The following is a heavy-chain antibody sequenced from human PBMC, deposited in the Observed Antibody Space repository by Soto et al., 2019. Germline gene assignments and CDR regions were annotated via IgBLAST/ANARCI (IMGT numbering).Heavy chain of an antibody. CDR2: ISSSSSYI. V-gene: IGHV3-21*01. CDR3: ARDLRGYCSGGSCSYGMDV. CDR1: GFTFSSYS. J-gene: IGHJ6*02. D-gene: IGHD2-15*01. Sequence: PGGSLRLSCAASGFTFSSYSMKWVRQAPGKGLEWVSSISSSSSYIYYADSVKGRFTISRDNAKNSLYLQMNSLRAEDTAVYYCARDLRGYCSGGSCSYGMDVWGQGTTVTVSS.